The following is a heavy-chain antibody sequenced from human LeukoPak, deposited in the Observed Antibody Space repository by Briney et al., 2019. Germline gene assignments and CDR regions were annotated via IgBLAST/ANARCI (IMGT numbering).Heavy chain of an antibody. V-gene: IGHV3-7*01. CDR3: ARALCIWGGDCHYFDY. D-gene: IGHD2-21*01. CDR1: GFTFSTYW. CDR2: IKEDGSEK. Sequence: GGSLRLSCAASGFTFSTYWMAWVRQAPGKGLEWVANIKEDGSEKYYVDSVKGRFTISRDNAKNSLYLQMNSLRAEDTAVYYCARALCIWGGDCHYFDYWGQGTLVTVSS. J-gene: IGHJ4*02.